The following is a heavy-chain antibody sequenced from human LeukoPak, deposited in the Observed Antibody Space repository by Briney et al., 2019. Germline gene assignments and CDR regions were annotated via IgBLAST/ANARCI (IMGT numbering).Heavy chain of an antibody. D-gene: IGHD5-18*01. CDR1: GFTFSDYY. CDR3: ASGSDTAMVPLSY. CDR2: ISSSGSTI. J-gene: IGHJ4*02. Sequence: GGSLRLSCAASGFTFSDYYMSWIRQAPGKGLEWVSYISSSGSTIYYADSVKGRFTISRDNAKNSLYLQMNSLRAEDTAVYYCASGSDTAMVPLSYWGQGTLVTVSS. V-gene: IGHV3-11*01.